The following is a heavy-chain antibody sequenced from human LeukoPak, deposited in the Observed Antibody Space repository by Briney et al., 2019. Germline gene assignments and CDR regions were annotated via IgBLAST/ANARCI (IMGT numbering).Heavy chain of an antibody. J-gene: IGHJ5*02. CDR3: ARDNWNDPNWFDP. CDR1: EGTFSSYA. Sequence: GASVKVSCKASEGTFSSYAISWVRQAPGQGLEWMGRIIPILGIANYAQKFQGRVTITADKSTSTAYMELSSLRSEDTAVYYCARDNWNDPNWFDPWGQGTLVTVSS. D-gene: IGHD1-1*01. CDR2: IIPILGIA. V-gene: IGHV1-69*04.